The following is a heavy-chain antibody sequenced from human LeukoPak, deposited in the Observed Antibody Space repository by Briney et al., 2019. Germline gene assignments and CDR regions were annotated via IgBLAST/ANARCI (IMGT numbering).Heavy chain of an antibody. Sequence: ASVKVSCKASGYTFTSYGISWVRQAPGQGLEWMGWISAYNGNTNYAQRLQGRVTMTTDTSTSTVYMELSSLRSEDTAVYYCARGGYSHRPYNWFDPWGQGTLVTVSS. CDR3: ARGGYSHRPYNWFDP. J-gene: IGHJ5*02. CDR1: GYTFTSYG. D-gene: IGHD6-13*01. V-gene: IGHV1-18*01. CDR2: ISAYNGNT.